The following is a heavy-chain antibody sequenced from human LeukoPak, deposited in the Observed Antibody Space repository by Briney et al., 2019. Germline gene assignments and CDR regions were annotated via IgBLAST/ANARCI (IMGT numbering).Heavy chain of an antibody. CDR3: AKRRFLEWLSPHAFDI. J-gene: IGHJ3*02. CDR1: GGSISSSNW. Sequence: SETLPLTCAVSGGSISSSNWWSWVRQPPGKGLGWIGEINHSGSTNYNPSLKSRVTISVDTSKNQFSLRLSSVTAADTAIYYCAKRRFLEWLSPHAFDIWGQGTMVTVSS. D-gene: IGHD3-3*01. V-gene: IGHV4-4*02. CDR2: INHSGST.